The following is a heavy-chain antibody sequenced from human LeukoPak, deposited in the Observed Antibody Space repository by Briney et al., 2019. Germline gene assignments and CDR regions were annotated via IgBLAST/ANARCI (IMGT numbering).Heavy chain of an antibody. CDR3: ASGINIATVTTFDY. Sequence: GGSLRLSCAASGFTFSSYSMNWVRQAPGKGLEWVSSISSSSSYIYYADSVKGRFTISRDNAKKSLYLQMNSLRAEDTAVYYCASGINIATVTTFDYWGQGTLVTVSS. J-gene: IGHJ4*02. CDR2: ISSSSSYI. CDR1: GFTFSSYS. D-gene: IGHD4-17*01. V-gene: IGHV3-21*01.